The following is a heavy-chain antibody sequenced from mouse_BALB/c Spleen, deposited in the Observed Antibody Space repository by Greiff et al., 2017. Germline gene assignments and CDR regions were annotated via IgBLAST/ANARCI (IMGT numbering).Heavy chain of an antibody. CDR3: ARPTTVVHYYAMDY. Sequence: EVHLVESGGGLVKPGGSLKLSCAASGFTFSSFGMHWVRQAPEKGLEWVAYISSGSSTIYYADTVKGRFTISRDNPKNTLFLQMTSPRSEDTAMYYCARPTTVVHYYAMDYWGQGTSVTVSS. V-gene: IGHV5-17*02. J-gene: IGHJ4*01. CDR1: GFTFSSFG. CDR2: ISSGSSTI. D-gene: IGHD1-1*01.